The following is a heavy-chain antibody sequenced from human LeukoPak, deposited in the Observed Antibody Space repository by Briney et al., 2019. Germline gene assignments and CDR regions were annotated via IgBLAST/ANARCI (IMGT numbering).Heavy chain of an antibody. J-gene: IGHJ4*02. Sequence: PGGPLRLSCAASGFTFSSYWMHWVRHAPGKGLVWVSRINSDGSSTSYADSVKGRFTISRDNAKNTLYLQMNSLRAEDTAVYYCARALGATVTPPDYWGQGTLVTVSS. CDR2: INSDGSST. CDR3: ARALGATVTPPDY. CDR1: GFTFSSYW. V-gene: IGHV3-74*01. D-gene: IGHD4-17*01.